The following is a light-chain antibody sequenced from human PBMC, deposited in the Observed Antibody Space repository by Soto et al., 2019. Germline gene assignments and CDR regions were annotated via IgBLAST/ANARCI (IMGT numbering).Light chain of an antibody. Sequence: QSVLTQPPSASGTPGQRVTISCAGSTSNIGRNTVSWYQQLQGTAPKLLIYSNNQRPSGVPDRFTGSKSGTSASLAISGLQSEDEADYYCAAWDDSLTGFEVFGGGTQLTVL. CDR3: AAWDDSLTGFEV. CDR1: TSNIGRNT. V-gene: IGLV1-44*01. J-gene: IGLJ2*01. CDR2: SNN.